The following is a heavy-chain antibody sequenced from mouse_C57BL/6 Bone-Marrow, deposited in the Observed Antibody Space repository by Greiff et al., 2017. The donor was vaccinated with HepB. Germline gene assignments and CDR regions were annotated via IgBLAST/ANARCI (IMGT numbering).Heavy chain of an antibody. Sequence: VQRVESGPGLVAPSQSLSITCTVSGFSLTSYAISWVRQPPGKGLEWLGVIWTGGGTNYNSALKSILSISKDNSKSQVFLKMNSLQTDDTARYYCARKRITTVPYAMDYWGQGTSVTVSS. D-gene: IGHD1-1*01. CDR1: GFSLTSYA. V-gene: IGHV2-9-1*01. J-gene: IGHJ4*01. CDR3: ARKRITTVPYAMDY. CDR2: IWTGGGT.